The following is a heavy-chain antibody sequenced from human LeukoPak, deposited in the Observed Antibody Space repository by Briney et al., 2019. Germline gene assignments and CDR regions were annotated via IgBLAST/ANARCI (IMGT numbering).Heavy chain of an antibody. CDR3: TTAGYSRYA. D-gene: IGHD6-13*01. CDR1: GFTFSNAW. CDR2: IKSKTGGGTT. J-gene: IGHJ4*02. Sequence: GGSLRLSCAASGFTFSNAWMSWVRQAPGKGLEWVGRIKSKTGGGTTDYAAPVKGRFTISRDDSKNTLYLQMNSLKTEDTAVYYCTTAGYSRYAGGQGTLVTVSS. V-gene: IGHV3-15*01.